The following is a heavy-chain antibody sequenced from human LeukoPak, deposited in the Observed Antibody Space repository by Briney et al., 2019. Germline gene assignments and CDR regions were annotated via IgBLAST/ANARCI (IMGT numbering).Heavy chain of an antibody. CDR1: GGSFSGYY. Sequence: PSETLSLTCAVYGGSFSGYYWSWIRQPPWKGLEWIGEINHSGSTNYNPSPKSRVTISVDTSKNQFSLKLSSVTAADTAVYYCASPELTSGYYRGSFDYWGQGTLVTVSS. J-gene: IGHJ4*02. V-gene: IGHV4-34*01. CDR3: ASPELTSGYYRGSFDY. D-gene: IGHD3-22*01. CDR2: INHSGST.